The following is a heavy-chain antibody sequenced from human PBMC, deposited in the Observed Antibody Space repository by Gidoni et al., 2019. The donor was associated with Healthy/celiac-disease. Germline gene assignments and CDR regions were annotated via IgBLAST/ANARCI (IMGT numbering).Heavy chain of an antibody. CDR1: GFTFSSYA. CDR3: AKVFPYCIGGSCYGKGYYYYGMDV. Sequence: EVQLWETGGGLGQPGGSLRLSCAASGFTFSSYARSWVRQAPGKGLAWVSAISGSGGSTYYVYSVKGRFTISSDNSKNSLYLQMNSLRAADPSVYYCAKVFPYCIGGSCYGKGYYYYGMDVWGQGTTVTVSS. J-gene: IGHJ6*02. V-gene: IGHV3-23*01. CDR2: ISGSGGST. D-gene: IGHD2-15*01.